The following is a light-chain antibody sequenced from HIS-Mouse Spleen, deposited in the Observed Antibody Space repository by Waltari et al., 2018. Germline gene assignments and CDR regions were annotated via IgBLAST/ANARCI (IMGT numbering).Light chain of an antibody. CDR1: RRDVGRYTL. J-gene: IGLJ3*02. CDR2: EGS. V-gene: IGLV2-23*01. Sequence: QSALTQPASVSGSPGQSITLPCTGTRRDVGRYTLFSWYQQHPGKAPKLMIYEGSKRPSGVSNRFSGSKSGNTASLTISGLQAEDEADYYCCSYAGSSTWVFGGGTKLTVL. CDR3: CSYAGSSTWV.